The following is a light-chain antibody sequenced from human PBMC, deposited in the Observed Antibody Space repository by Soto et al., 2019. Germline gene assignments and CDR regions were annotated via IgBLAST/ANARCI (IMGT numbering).Light chain of an antibody. Sequence: IHMTQSPSSLSASVGDRVTITCRASQSIDNYLSWYQQIPGKAPKLLIYAASNLQRGVPSRFSGSGSGTEFTLTISNLQPDDFAVYYCQQCFSLPPTFGHGTKVDIK. J-gene: IGKJ1*01. CDR1: QSIDNY. CDR2: AAS. V-gene: IGKV1-39*01. CDR3: QQCFSLPPT.